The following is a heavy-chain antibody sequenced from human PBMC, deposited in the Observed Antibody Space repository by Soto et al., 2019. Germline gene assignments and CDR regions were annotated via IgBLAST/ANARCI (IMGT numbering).Heavy chain of an antibody. J-gene: IGHJ4*02. Sequence: LPLTCTVSGYFVSTGSKYCSWSRQPPGKPLEWIAYIYSSGSTNYNPSLKSRVTISRDTSKNQFSLKMTSVPAEDTAVYYCSRSGGGSGWFGGQGTLVTVSS. CDR1: GYFVSTGSKY. D-gene: IGHD6-19*01. CDR3: SRSGGGSGWF. CDR2: IYSSGST. V-gene: IGHV4-61*01.